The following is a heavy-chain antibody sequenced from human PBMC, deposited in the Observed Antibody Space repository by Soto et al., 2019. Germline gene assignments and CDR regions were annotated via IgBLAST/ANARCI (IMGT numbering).Heavy chain of an antibody. J-gene: IGHJ4*02. V-gene: IGHV4-59*08. Sequence: SETLSLTCTVSGGSIGTYYWSWIRQPPGKGLEWIGYIYYRGNTDYNPSLKSRVTISLDTPKNQFSLKLSSVTAADTAVYYCARVPDYRGQGILVTVSS. CDR3: ARVPDY. CDR2: IYYRGNT. CDR1: GGSIGTYY. D-gene: IGHD2-2*01.